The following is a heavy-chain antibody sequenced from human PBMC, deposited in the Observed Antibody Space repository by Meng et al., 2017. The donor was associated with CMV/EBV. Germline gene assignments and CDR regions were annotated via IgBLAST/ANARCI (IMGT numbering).Heavy chain of an antibody. J-gene: IGHJ6*02. D-gene: IGHD6-13*01. CDR3: ARRIAAAGFYYGMDV. V-gene: IGHV4-59*01. Sequence: GSLRLSCTVSGGSISSYYWSWIRQPPGKGLEWIGYIYYSGSTNYNPSLKSRVTISVDTSKNQFSLKLSSVTAADTAVYYCARRIAAAGFYYGMDVWGQGTMVTVSS. CDR1: GGSISSYY. CDR2: IYYSGST.